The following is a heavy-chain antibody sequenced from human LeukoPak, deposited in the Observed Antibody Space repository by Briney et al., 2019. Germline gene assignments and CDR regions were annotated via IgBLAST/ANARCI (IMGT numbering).Heavy chain of an antibody. CDR3: ARRDWTEVEYFQH. D-gene: IGHD1-1*01. J-gene: IGHJ1*01. CDR1: GFTFNIYS. V-gene: IGHV3-23*01. Sequence: GGSLRLSCAASGFTFNIYSMSWVRQAPGKGLEWVSAISGSGGSTYYADSVKGRFTISRENSKNTLYLQMNSLRAGDTAVYYCARRDWTEVEYFQHWGQGTLVTVSS. CDR2: ISGSGGST.